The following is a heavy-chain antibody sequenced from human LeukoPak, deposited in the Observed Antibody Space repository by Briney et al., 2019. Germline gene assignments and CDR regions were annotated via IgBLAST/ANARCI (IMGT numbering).Heavy chain of an antibody. D-gene: IGHD4-17*01. V-gene: IGHV1-46*01. J-gene: IGHJ5*02. Sequence: ASVKVSCKASGYTFTSYYMHWVRQAPGQGLEWMGIINPSGGFTSYAQKFQGRVTMTRDTSTSTVYFELSSLRSEDTAAYYCARADYGDYGEWFDPWGQGTLVSVPS. CDR2: INPSGGFT. CDR1: GYTFTSYY. CDR3: ARADYGDYGEWFDP.